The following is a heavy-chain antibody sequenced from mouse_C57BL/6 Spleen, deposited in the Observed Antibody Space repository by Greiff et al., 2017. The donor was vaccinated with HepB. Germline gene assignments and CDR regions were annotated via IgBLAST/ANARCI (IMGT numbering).Heavy chain of an antibody. D-gene: IGHD4-1*01. CDR1: GFTFSSYA. CDR2: ISDGGSYT. V-gene: IGHV5-4*01. Sequence: EVMLVESGGGLVKPGGSLKLSCAASGFTFSSYAMSWVRQTPEKRLEWVATISDGGSYTYYPDNVKGRFTISRDNAKNNLYLQMSHLKSEDTAMYYCARDLGGYLDYWGQGTTLTVSS. J-gene: IGHJ2*01. CDR3: ARDLGGYLDY.